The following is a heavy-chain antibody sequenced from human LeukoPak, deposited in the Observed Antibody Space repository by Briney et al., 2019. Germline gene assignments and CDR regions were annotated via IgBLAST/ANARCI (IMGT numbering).Heavy chain of an antibody. D-gene: IGHD4-23*01. CDR2: INHSGST. V-gene: IGHV4-34*01. J-gene: IGHJ4*02. Sequence: SETLSLTCAVYGGSFSGYYWSWIRQPPGKGLEWLGEINHSGSTNYNPSLKSRVTISVDTSKNQFYLKLSSVTAADTAVYYCARGSSGGNRDFDYWGQGTLVTVCS. CDR3: ARGSSGGNRDFDY. CDR1: GGSFSGYY.